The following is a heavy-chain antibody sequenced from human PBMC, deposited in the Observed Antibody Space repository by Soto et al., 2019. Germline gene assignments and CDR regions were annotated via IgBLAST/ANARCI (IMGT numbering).Heavy chain of an antibody. Sequence: SETLSLTCAVYGGSFSGYYWSWIRQPPGKGLEWIGEINHSGSTNYNPSLKSRVTISVDTSKNQFSLKLSSVTAADTAVDYCARRVGNSSGFDYWGQGTLVTVSS. D-gene: IGHD6-19*01. CDR3: ARRVGNSSGFDY. J-gene: IGHJ4*02. CDR2: INHSGST. V-gene: IGHV4-34*01. CDR1: GGSFSGYY.